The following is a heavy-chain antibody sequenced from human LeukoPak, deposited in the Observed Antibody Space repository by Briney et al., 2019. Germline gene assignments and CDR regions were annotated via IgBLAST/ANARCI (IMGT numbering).Heavy chain of an antibody. CDR3: ARESRQLGRLGIFTMRYDFDY. CDR1: GYTFTGYY. Sequence: ASVKVSCKASGYTFTGYYMHWVRQAPGQGLEWMGWINPNSGGANYAQKFRGRVTMTRDTSISTAYMELSRLRSDDTAVYYCARESRQLGRLGIFTMRYDFDYWGQGTLVTVSS. J-gene: IGHJ4*02. V-gene: IGHV1-2*02. D-gene: IGHD1-1*01. CDR2: INPNSGGA.